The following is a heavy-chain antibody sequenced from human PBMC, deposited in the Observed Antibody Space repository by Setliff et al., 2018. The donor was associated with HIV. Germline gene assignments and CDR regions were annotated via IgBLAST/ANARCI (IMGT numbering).Heavy chain of an antibody. Sequence: ASVKVSCKASGGTFSNYGMSWVRQAPGQGLDWMGRIIPILGVANYAQRFQGKVTITADKSTSTAYMELTSLRFDDTAMYYCVRGVQSPPHYSYYYMDVWGEGTMVTVSS. CDR1: GGTFSNYG. V-gene: IGHV1-69*04. J-gene: IGHJ6*03. D-gene: IGHD3-3*01. CDR3: VRGVQSPPHYSYYYMDV. CDR2: IIPILGVA.